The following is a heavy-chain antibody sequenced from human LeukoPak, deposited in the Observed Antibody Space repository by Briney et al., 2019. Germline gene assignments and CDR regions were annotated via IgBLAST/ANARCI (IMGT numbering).Heavy chain of an antibody. V-gene: IGHV4-39*01. J-gene: IGHJ4*02. CDR3: ARLGAMIVLNY. D-gene: IGHD3-22*01. CDR2: IYYSGST. CDR1: GGSISSSSYY. Sequence: SETLSLTCTVSGGSISSSSYYWGWIRQPPGKGLEWIGSIYYSGSTYYNPSLKSRVTISVDTSKNQFSLKLSSVTAADTAVYYCARLGAMIVLNYWGQGTLATVSS.